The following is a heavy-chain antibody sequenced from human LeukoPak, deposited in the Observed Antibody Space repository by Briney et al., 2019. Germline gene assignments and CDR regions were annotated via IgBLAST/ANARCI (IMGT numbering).Heavy chain of an antibody. V-gene: IGHV3-30*04. D-gene: IGHD3-9*01. CDR1: GFTFSSYA. CDR2: ISYDGSNK. J-gene: IGHJ4*02. Sequence: GGSLRLSCAASGFTFSSYAMHWVRQAPGKGLEWVAVISYDGSNKYYADSVKGRFTISRDNSKNTLYLQMNSLRAEDTAVYYCAREGDILTGYFGGGTDYWGQGTLVTVSS. CDR3: AREGDILTGYFGGGTDY.